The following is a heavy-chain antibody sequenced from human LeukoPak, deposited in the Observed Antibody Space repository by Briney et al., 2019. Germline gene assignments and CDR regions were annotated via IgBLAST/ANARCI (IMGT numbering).Heavy chain of an antibody. CDR2: IKQDGSEK. CDR1: GFTFSSYW. D-gene: IGHD5-18*01. Sequence: GGSLRLSCAASGFTFSSYWMNWVRQAPGKGLEWVAKIKQDGSEKYYVDSVKGRFTISRDNAKDSLYLQMNSLRAKDTAVYYCARAPYSYGYFRNDYWGQGTLVSVSS. J-gene: IGHJ4*02. V-gene: IGHV3-7*05. CDR3: ARAPYSYGYFRNDY.